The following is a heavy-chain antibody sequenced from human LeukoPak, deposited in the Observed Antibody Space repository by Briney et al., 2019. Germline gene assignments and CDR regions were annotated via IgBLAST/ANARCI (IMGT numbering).Heavy chain of an antibody. J-gene: IGHJ3*02. D-gene: IGHD2-2*01. Sequence: SETLSLTCTVSGGSISSSSYYWSWIRQPAGKGLEWIGRSYTSGSTNYNPSLKSRVTMSVDTSKNQFSLKLSSVTAADTAVYYCARGSIVVVPAAIHEAFDIWGQGTMVTVSS. CDR1: GGSISSSSYY. CDR2: SYTSGST. CDR3: ARGSIVVVPAAIHEAFDI. V-gene: IGHV4-61*02.